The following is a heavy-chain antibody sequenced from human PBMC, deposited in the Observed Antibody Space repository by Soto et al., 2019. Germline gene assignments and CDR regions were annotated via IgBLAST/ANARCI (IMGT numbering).Heavy chain of an antibody. CDR2: MNPNSGNT. Sequence: QVQLVQSGAEVKKPGASVKVSCKASGYTFTSYDINWVRQATGQGLEWMGWMNPNSGNTGYAQKFQGRVTMTRNTSISTAYMVLSSLRSEDTAVYYCARWPDGYYYYGMDVWGQGTTVTVSS. V-gene: IGHV1-8*01. J-gene: IGHJ6*02. CDR1: GYTFTSYD. CDR3: ARWPDGYYYYGMDV.